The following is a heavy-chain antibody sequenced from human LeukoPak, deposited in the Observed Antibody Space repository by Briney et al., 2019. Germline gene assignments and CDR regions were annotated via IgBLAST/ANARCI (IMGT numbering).Heavy chain of an antibody. V-gene: IGHV3-30-3*01. D-gene: IGHD1-26*01. J-gene: IGHJ4*02. CDR1: GFTFSSYA. CDR3: ARDGLLGYFDY. Sequence: PGGSLRLSCAASGFTFSSYAMHWVRQAPGKGLEWVAVISYDGSNKYYADSVKGRFTISRDNSKNTLYLQMNCLRAEDTAVYYCARDGLLGYFDYWGQGTLVTVSS. CDR2: ISYDGSNK.